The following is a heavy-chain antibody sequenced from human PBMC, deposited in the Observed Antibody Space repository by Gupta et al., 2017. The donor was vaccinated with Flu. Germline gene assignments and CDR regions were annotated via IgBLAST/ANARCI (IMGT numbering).Heavy chain of an antibody. CDR3: ARYGFSFGLDL. D-gene: IGHD3-10*01. V-gene: IGHV3-7*03. J-gene: IGHJ6*02. Sequence: WVRMAPGKGLEWVANINRDGSEKNYVDSAKGRFTISRDNAEDSLFLYMTSLRAEDTAVYYCARYGFSFGLDLWGQGTTVTVSS. CDR2: INRDGSEK.